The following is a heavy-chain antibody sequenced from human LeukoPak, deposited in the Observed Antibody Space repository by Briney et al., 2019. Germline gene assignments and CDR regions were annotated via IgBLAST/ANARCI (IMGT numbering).Heavy chain of an antibody. Sequence: SETLSLTCTVSGGSVSSGSYYWSWIRQPPGKGLEWIGEINHSGSTNYNPSLKSRVTISVDTSKNQFSLKLSSVTAADTAVYYCCSYGLDAFDIWGQGTMVTVSS. CDR3: CSYGLDAFDI. V-gene: IGHV4-39*07. CDR2: INHSGST. J-gene: IGHJ3*02. D-gene: IGHD2-15*01. CDR1: GGSVSSGSYY.